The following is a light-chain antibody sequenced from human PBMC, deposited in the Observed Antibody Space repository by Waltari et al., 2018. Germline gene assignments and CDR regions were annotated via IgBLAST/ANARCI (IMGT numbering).Light chain of an antibody. J-gene: IGLJ1*01. CDR1: RSYVGGYNY. Sequence: QSALTQPASVSGSPGQSITISCPGTRSYVGGYNYVPWYQLHPGNAPKLFIYGVTKRPSGVSNRFSASKSGNTASLTISGLQAEDEAHYYCGSYTSTTFLFGAGTEVTVL. CDR2: GVT. V-gene: IGLV2-14*03. CDR3: GSYTSTTFL.